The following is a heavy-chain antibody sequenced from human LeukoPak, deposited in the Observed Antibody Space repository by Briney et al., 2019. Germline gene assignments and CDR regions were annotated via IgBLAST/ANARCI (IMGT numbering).Heavy chain of an antibody. CDR1: GFTFSSYS. Sequence: GGSLRLSCAASGFTFSSYSMNWVRQAPGKGLEWVSYISSSSSTIHYADSVEGRFTISRDNAKNSLYLQMSSLRDEDTAVYYCARGVYGSGSRYQNWGQGTLVTVSS. D-gene: IGHD3-10*01. CDR3: ARGVYGSGSRYQN. CDR2: ISSSSSTI. V-gene: IGHV3-48*02. J-gene: IGHJ4*02.